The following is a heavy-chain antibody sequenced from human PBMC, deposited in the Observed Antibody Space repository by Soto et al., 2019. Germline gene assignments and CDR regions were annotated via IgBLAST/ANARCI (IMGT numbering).Heavy chain of an antibody. CDR1: GGSLTGAGYS. D-gene: IGHD1-7*01. V-gene: IGHV4-30-2*01. CDR3: ARNWNYVGMNWFDP. Sequence: QLLLQESGSGLVKPSQTLSLTCGVSGGSLTGAGYSWTWIRQTPGQGLEWIGHIYHTGNAYYNPSLKGRRTISVDTSKNQFSLNLTSLIAADTAIYYCARNWNYVGMNWFDPWGQGTLVTVSS. J-gene: IGHJ5*02. CDR2: IYHTGNA.